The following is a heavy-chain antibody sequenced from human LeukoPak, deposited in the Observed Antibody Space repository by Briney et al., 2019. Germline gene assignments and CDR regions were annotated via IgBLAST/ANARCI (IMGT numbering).Heavy chain of an antibody. D-gene: IGHD3-22*01. CDR2: IHPGGSDT. V-gene: IGHV5-51*01. CDR3: ARLHITDGHYDSSGYYARGAFDI. Sequence: GESLKISCRGSGYTFTSYWIGWVRQMPGKGLEWMGIIHPGGSDTRYSPSFQGQVTISADKSISTAYLQWSSLTASDTAMYYCARLHITDGHYDSSGYYARGAFDIWGQGTMVTVSS. J-gene: IGHJ3*02. CDR1: GYTFTSYW.